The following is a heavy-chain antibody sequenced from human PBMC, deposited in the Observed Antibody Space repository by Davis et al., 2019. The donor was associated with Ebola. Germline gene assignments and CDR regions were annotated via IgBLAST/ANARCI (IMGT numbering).Heavy chain of an antibody. J-gene: IGHJ5*02. D-gene: IGHD3-9*01. CDR1: GFTFSSYG. CDR2: ISYDGSNK. V-gene: IGHV3-30*03. Sequence: GESLKISCAASGFTFSSYGMHWVRQAPGKGLEWVAVISYDGSNKYYADSVKGRFTISRDNAKSSLYLQMNSLRAEDTALYHCARVNALTGYSRFDPWGQGTQVTVSS. CDR3: ARVNALTGYSRFDP.